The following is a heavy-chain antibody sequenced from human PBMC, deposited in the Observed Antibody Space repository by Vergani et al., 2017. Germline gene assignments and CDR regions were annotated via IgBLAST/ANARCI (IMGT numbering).Heavy chain of an antibody. CDR3: AGLSSSWPRYFDF. CDR1: GGSLCSSNW. J-gene: IGHJ4*03. D-gene: IGHD6-13*01. V-gene: IGHV4-4*01. CDR2: VYHIGCT. Sequence: QVQLQESGPGLVKPSGILSLTCAVSGGSLCSSNWWSWARQPPGKGLECIGEVYHIGCTNYNTSLKGRVTISVDKSKDQFTLMLSAGTAAGTAVYCCAGLSSSWPRYFDFWGQGTLVTVSS.